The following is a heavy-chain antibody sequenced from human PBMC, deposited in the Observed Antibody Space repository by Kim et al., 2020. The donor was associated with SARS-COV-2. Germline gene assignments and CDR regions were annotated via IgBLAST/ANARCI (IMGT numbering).Heavy chain of an antibody. V-gene: IGHV3-33*06. J-gene: IGHJ4*02. CDR1: GFTFSSYA. Sequence: GGSLRLSCAASGFTFSSYAMSWVRQAPGKGLEWVAVLCADGSNKYYADSVKGRFTISRDNSKNTLYLQMNSLRAEDTAVYYCAKDCYEGSGVDYWVQ. CDR3: AKDCYEGSGVDY. CDR2: LCADGSNK. D-gene: IGHD5-12*01.